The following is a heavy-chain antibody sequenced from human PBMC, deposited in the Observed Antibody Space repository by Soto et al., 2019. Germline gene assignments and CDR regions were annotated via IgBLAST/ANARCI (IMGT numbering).Heavy chain of an antibody. CDR1: GFTFSSYA. Sequence: EVQLLESGGGLVQPGGSLRLSCAASGFTFSSYAMSWVRQAPGKGLEWVSAISGSGGSTYYADSVKGRFTISRDNSKNTPNLQMNSLRADNTAEYYCAKDLRLDPSSSGWYPNWFDPWGQGTLVTVSS. D-gene: IGHD6-19*01. V-gene: IGHV3-23*01. J-gene: IGHJ5*02. CDR2: ISGSGGST. CDR3: AKDLRLDPSSSGWYPNWFDP.